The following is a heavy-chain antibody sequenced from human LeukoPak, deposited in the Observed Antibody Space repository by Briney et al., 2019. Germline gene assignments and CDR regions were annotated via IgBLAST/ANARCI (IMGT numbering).Heavy chain of an antibody. J-gene: IGHJ4*02. D-gene: IGHD6-19*01. CDR3: ARDGPYDSSGWYMRYYFDY. Sequence: GRSLRLSCAASGLTFSSYAMHWVRQAPGKGLEWVAVISYDGSNKYYADSVKGRFTISRDNSKNTLYLQMNSLRAEDTAVYYCARDGPYDSSGWYMRYYFDYWGQGTLVTVSS. V-gene: IGHV3-30*04. CDR1: GLTFSSYA. CDR2: ISYDGSNK.